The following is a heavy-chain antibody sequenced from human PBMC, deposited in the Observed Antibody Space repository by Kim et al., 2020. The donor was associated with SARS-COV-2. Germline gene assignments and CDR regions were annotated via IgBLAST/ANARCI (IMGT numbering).Heavy chain of an antibody. V-gene: IGHV4-31*02. D-gene: IGHD4-17*01. Sequence: LKSRVTISVDTSKNQFSLKLSSVTAADTAVYYCAREWVGLTYGDYSPSDYWGQGTLVTVSS. CDR3: AREWVGLTYGDYSPSDY. J-gene: IGHJ4*02.